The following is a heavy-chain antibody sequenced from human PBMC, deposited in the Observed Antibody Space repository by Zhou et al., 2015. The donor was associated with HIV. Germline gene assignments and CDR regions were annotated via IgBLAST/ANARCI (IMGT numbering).Heavy chain of an antibody. CDR3: AREQSGLGEPP. V-gene: IGHV1-69*06. CDR1: GGSFTNYA. CDR2: IIPIFGTA. J-gene: IGHJ5*02. D-gene: IGHD3-10*01. Sequence: QVQLVQSGAEVKKPGSSVRVSCQASGGSFTNYAFSWVRQAPGQGLEWMGGIIPIFGTANYAQKFQGRVTITADKSTSTAYMELSSLRSEDTAVYYCAREQSGLGEPPWGQGTLVTVSS.